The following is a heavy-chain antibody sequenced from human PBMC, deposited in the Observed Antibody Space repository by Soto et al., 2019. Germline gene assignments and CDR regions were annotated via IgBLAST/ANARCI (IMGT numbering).Heavy chain of an antibody. D-gene: IGHD4-17*01. J-gene: IGHJ5*02. CDR2: MNPDSGKT. CDR3: ARAPDDGDFGRWFDP. CDR1: GYTFTHFD. V-gene: IGHV1-8*01. Sequence: QVQLVQSGAEVRKPGASVKVSCKASGYTFTHFDINWVRQAPGHGLEWMGWMNPDSGKTAYAEKFRGRVTMTRNTSMSTAYMELTSLTSEDTAVYYCARAPDDGDFGRWFDPGGQGTQVIVSS.